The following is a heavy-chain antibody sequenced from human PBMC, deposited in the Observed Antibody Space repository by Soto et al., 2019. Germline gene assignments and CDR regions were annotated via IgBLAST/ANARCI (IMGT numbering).Heavy chain of an antibody. Sequence: ASVKVSCKASGCTFSSYSISWVRQAPGQGLEWMGGIIAIFGTANYAQKFQGRVTITADESTSTAYMELSSLRSEDTAVYYCARAKSLGVVITQYYYYYGMDVWGQGTTVTVSS. CDR2: IIAIFGTA. V-gene: IGHV1-69*13. D-gene: IGHD3-3*01. J-gene: IGHJ6*02. CDR1: GCTFSSYS. CDR3: ARAKSLGVVITQYYYYYGMDV.